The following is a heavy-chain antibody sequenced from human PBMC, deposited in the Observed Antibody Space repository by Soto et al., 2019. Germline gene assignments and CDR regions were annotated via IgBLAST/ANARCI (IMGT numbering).Heavy chain of an antibody. J-gene: IGHJ4*02. CDR2: INAGNGNT. D-gene: IGHD3-9*01. CDR1: GYTFTSYA. Sequence: QVQPVQSGAEVKKPGASVKVSCKASGYTFTSYAMHWVRQAPGQRLEWMGWINAGNGNTKYSQKFQGRVTITRDTSASTAYMELSSLRSADTAVYYCARSTGYYFIDYWGQGTLVTVSS. CDR3: ARSTGYYFIDY. V-gene: IGHV1-3*01.